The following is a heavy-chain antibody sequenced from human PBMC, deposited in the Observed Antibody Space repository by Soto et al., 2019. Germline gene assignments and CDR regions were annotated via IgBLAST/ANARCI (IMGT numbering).Heavy chain of an antibody. J-gene: IGHJ5*02. D-gene: IGHD3-16*01. V-gene: IGHV1-69*06. CDR3: AKEGGGYSRRNWFDP. CDR1: GGTFISYA. Sequence: QVQLVQSGAEVKKPGSSVKVSCKASGGTFISYAISWVRQAPGQGLEWMGGIIPISGTSNLAQKFQGRLTITADKSTSTAYMELSSLRSEYTAVYYCAKEGGGYSRRNWFDPWGQGTLVTVSS. CDR2: IIPISGTS.